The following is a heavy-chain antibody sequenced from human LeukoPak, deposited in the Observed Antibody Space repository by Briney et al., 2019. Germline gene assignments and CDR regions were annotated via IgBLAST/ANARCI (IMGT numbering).Heavy chain of an antibody. V-gene: IGHV3-23*01. CDR1: GFTFSSYA. CDR2: ISGSGGST. D-gene: IGHD3-22*01. J-gene: IGHJ4*02. Sequence: AGGSLRLSCAASGFTFSSYAMGWVRQAPGKGLEWVSAISGSGGSTYYADSVKGRFNISRDNSKNTLYLQMNSLRAEDTAVYYCAKYITMIVVVITGAFDYWGQGTLVTVSS. CDR3: AKYITMIVVVITGAFDY.